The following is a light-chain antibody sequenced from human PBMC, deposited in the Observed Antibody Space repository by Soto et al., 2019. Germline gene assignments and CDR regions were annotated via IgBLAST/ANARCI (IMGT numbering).Light chain of an antibody. CDR1: QNVGSY. CDR2: DAT. Sequence: PGESAILSCRASQNVGSYLTCYRQKPGQAPSLLIYDATHRATGVPDRFSGSGFATDFSLTITNREPGDFGVYYCQQRANWLMTFGQDTRLEIK. CDR3: QQRANWLMT. J-gene: IGKJ5*01. V-gene: IGKV3-11*01.